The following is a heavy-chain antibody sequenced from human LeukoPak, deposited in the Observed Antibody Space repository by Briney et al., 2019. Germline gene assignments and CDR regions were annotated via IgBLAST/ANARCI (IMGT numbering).Heavy chain of an antibody. Sequence: GGSLRLSCAASGFTFSSYWMSWVRQAPGKGLEWVANIKQDGSEKYYVDSVKGRFTISRDNAKNSLYLQMNSLRAEDTAVYYCARVEYDSTYYYYYYMDVWGKGTTVTVSS. CDR2: IKQDGSEK. CDR3: ARVEYDSTYYYYYYMDV. J-gene: IGHJ6*03. V-gene: IGHV3-7*01. CDR1: GFTFSSYW. D-gene: IGHD3-22*01.